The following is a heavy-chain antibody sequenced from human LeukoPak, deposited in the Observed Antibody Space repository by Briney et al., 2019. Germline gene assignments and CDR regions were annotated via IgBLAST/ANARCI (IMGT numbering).Heavy chain of an antibody. CDR2: IYYSGST. Sequence: SETLSLTCTVSGGSISSSSYYWGWIRQPPGKGLEWIGSIYYSGSTYYNPSLKSRVTISVDTSKNQFSLKLCSVTAADTAVYYCARTDIVVVPAGSYYFDYWGQGTLVTVSS. J-gene: IGHJ4*02. CDR1: GGSISSSSYY. CDR3: ARTDIVVVPAGSYYFDY. D-gene: IGHD2-2*01. V-gene: IGHV4-39*01.